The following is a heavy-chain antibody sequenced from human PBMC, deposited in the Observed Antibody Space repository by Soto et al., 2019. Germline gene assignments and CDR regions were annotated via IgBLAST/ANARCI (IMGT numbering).Heavy chain of an antibody. CDR1: GFTFSSYA. CDR3: ARDSNDYDSRGYWEGDAFDI. CDR2: ISYDGSNK. D-gene: IGHD3-22*01. Sequence: QVQLVESGGGVVQPGRSLRLSCAASGFTFSSYAMHWVRQAPGKGLEWVAVISYDGSNKYYADSVKGRFTISRDNSKNTLYLPMKRLRAEDSAVYYGARDSNDYDSRGYWEGDAFDIWGQGKMVNVSS. J-gene: IGHJ3*02. V-gene: IGHV3-30-3*01.